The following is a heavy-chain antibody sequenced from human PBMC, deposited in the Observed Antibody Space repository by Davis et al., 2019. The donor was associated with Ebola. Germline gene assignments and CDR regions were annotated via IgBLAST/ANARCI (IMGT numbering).Heavy chain of an antibody. Sequence: GGSLRLSCAASGFTFSSYGMHWVRQAPGKGLEWVAVIWYDGSNKYYADSVKGRFTISRDNSKNTLYLQMNSLRAEDTAVYYCARGGYCSGGSCSNWFDPWGQGTLVTVSS. J-gene: IGHJ5*02. V-gene: IGHV3-33*01. D-gene: IGHD2-15*01. CDR2: IWYDGSNK. CDR3: ARGGYCSGGSCSNWFDP. CDR1: GFTFSSYG.